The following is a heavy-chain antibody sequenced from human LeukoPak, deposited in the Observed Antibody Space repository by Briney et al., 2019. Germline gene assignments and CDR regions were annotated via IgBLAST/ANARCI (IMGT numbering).Heavy chain of an antibody. V-gene: IGHV1-2*02. Sequence: ASVKVSCKASGYTFTGYYMHWVRQAPGQGLEWMGWINPNSDGTNYAQKFQGRVTMTRDTSISTAYMELSSLRSEDTAVYYCARARYQRDDYSNYDYYYYYMDVWGKGTTVTVSS. CDR3: ARARYQRDDYSNYDYYYYYMDV. CDR1: GYTFTGYY. CDR2: INPNSDGT. J-gene: IGHJ6*03. D-gene: IGHD4-11*01.